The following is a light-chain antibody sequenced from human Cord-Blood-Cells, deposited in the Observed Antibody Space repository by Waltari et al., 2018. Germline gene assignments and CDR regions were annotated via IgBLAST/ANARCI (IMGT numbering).Light chain of an antibody. CDR2: GAS. CDR1: QSVSSSY. J-gene: IGKJ1*01. Sequence: EILLPQSPGPLSQSPGECATVSCRASQSVSSSYLACYQQNPGPAPRLLTYGASSRATGIPDRFSSSWSGTDFTLTISRLEPEDFAVYYCQQYSSSPWTFGQGTKVEIK. V-gene: IGKV3-20*01. CDR3: QQYSSSPWT.